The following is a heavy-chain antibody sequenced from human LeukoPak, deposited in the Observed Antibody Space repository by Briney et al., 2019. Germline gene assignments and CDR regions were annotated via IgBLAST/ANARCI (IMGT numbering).Heavy chain of an antibody. V-gene: IGHV3-23*01. CDR2: IGGSGSRR. J-gene: IGHJ4*02. CDR3: ARAYADSGDYEAY. D-gene: IGHD4-17*01. CDR1: GFTFSSYA. Sequence: GGSLRLSCAASGFTFSSYAMSWVRQAPGKGLEWVSAIGGSGSRRYHADSVKGRFTISRDNSRNTLYLQMNSPRAEDTAVYYCARAYADSGDYEAYWGQGTLVTVSS.